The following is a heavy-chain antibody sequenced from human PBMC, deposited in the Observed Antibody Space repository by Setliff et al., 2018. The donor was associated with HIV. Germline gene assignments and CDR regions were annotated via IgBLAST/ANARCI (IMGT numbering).Heavy chain of an antibody. CDR2: IIPIFGTA. CDR1: GDTFSSYA. D-gene: IGHD6-13*01. Sequence: SVKVSCKASGDTFSSYAISWVRQAPGQGLEWMGGIIPIFGTANYAQKFQGRVTITADESTSTAYMELSSLRSEDTAVYYCARDGPIAAAGTEGLWFDPWGQGTLVTVSS. CDR3: ARDGPIAAAGTEGLWFDP. V-gene: IGHV1-69*13. J-gene: IGHJ5*02.